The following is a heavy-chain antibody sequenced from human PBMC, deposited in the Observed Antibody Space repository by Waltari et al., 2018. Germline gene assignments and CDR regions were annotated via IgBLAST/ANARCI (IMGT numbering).Heavy chain of an antibody. V-gene: IGHV3-48*04. J-gene: IGHJ5*02. D-gene: IGHD3-22*01. CDR1: GSAFITYS. Sequence: EVQLLESGGGLVQQGGTLRRSCTASGSAFITYSMNWFSRAPGKGLEWVSYITSSSSTTHYADSVKGRFTISRDNAKNSLYLQMSSLRAEDTAVYYCARDPYDSSGYYYPSWFDPWGQGTLVIVSS. CDR3: ARDPYDSSGYYYPSWFDP. CDR2: ITSSSSTT.